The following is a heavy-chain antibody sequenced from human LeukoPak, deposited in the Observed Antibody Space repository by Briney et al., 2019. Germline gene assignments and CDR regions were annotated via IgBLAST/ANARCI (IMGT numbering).Heavy chain of an antibody. V-gene: IGHV5-51*01. J-gene: IGHJ4*02. D-gene: IGHD2-15*01. CDR1: GYSFTSYW. Sequence: GESLKISCKGSGYSFTSYWIGWVRQMPGKGLEWMGIIYPGDSDTRYSPSFQGQVTISADKSISTAYLQWSSLKASDTAMYYCVRKYCSGGSCYWAFDYWGQGTLVTVSS. CDR3: VRKYCSGGSCYWAFDY. CDR2: IYPGDSDT.